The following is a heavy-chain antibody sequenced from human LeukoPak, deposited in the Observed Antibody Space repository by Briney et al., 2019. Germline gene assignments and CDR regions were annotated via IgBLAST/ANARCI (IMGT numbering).Heavy chain of an antibody. CDR2: IYTSGST. Sequence: SETLTLTCTVSGDSISSYYWSWIRQPAGKGLEWIGRIYTSGSTNYNPSLKSRVTMSVDTSKNQFSLKLSSVSAADTAVYYCARDGGYSGSYSDYWGQGTLVTVSS. J-gene: IGHJ4*02. D-gene: IGHD1-26*01. V-gene: IGHV4-4*07. CDR3: ARDGGYSGSYSDY. CDR1: GDSISSYY.